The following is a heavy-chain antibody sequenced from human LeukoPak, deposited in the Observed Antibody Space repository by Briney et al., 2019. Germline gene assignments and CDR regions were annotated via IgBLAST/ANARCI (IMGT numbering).Heavy chain of an antibody. CDR1: GGSISSNSYY. V-gene: IGHV4-39*01. J-gene: IGHJ4*02. CDR3: ARTRYYYNSRSYGAPFYFDY. CDR2: IYYSGST. D-gene: IGHD3-10*01. Sequence: SETLSLTCAVSGGSISSNSYYWGWIRQPPGKGLEWIGSIYYSGSTYYNPSLKSRVTISVDTSKNQFSLKLSSVTAADTAVYYCARTRYYYNSRSYGAPFYFDYWGQGTLVTVSS.